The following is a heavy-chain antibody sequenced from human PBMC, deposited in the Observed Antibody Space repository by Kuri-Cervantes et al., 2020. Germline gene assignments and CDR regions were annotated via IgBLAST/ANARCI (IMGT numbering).Heavy chain of an antibody. Sequence: SETLSLTCTVSGGSISSGGYYWSWIRQHPGKGLEWIGYIYYSGSTYYNPSLKSRVTISVDTSKNQFSLKLSSVTAADTAVYYCARDISSSWPYYYYGMDVWGQGTTVTVSS. CDR1: GGSISSGGYY. J-gene: IGHJ6*02. CDR2: IYYSGST. D-gene: IGHD6-13*01. CDR3: ARDISSSWPYYYYGMDV. V-gene: IGHV4-31*03.